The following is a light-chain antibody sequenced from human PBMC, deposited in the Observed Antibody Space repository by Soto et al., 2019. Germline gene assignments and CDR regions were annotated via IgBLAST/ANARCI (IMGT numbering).Light chain of an antibody. CDR3: QKYSSVPV. V-gene: IGKV1-27*01. CDR1: QGIRYF. J-gene: IGKJ3*01. CDR2: AAS. Sequence: DIQMTQSPTSLSASVGDRVTITCRASQGIRYFVAWYQQKPGKAPKLLIYAASTLQSGGPTRFSGSGSGTDFTLTINSLQPEDVATYSCQKYSSVPVFGPGTKVEIK.